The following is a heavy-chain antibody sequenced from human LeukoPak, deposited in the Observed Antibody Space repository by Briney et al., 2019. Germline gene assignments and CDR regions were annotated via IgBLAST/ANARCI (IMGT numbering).Heavy chain of an antibody. CDR3: ARDRVWTVLY. V-gene: IGHV3-7*01. D-gene: IGHD6-13*01. J-gene: IGHJ4*02. CDR1: GFDLSNFW. Sequence: QTGGSLRLSCAVSGFDLSNFWMSWVRHVPGKGLEWVANINQDGSEKYYVDSVKGRFTISRDNAKNSLYLHMNSLRAEDTATYYCARDRVWTVLYWGQGTLVTVSS. CDR2: INQDGSEK.